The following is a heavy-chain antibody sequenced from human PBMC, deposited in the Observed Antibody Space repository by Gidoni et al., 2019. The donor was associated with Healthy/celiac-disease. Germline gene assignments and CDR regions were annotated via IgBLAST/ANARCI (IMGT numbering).Heavy chain of an antibody. D-gene: IGHD3-10*01. J-gene: IGHJ4*02. CDR3: AKRVGFGELFQASHFDY. CDR2: ISGSGGST. Sequence: EVQLLESGGGLVQPGGSLRLSCAASGFTFSSYAMSWVRQAPGKGLEWASAISGSGGSTYYADSVKGRFTISRDNSKNTLYLQMNSLRAEDTAVYYCAKRVGFGELFQASHFDYWGQGTLVTVSS. CDR1: GFTFSSYA. V-gene: IGHV3-23*01.